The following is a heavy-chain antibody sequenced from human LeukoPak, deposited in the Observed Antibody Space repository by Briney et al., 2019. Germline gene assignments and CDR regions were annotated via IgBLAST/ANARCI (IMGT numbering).Heavy chain of an antibody. CDR3: AKVQRITMIVEGFDP. Sequence: FYADSVKGRFTISRDNSKNTLYLQMNSLRAEDTAVYYCAKVQRITMIVEGFDPWGQGTLVTVSS. J-gene: IGHJ5*02. D-gene: IGHD3-22*01. V-gene: IGHV3-30-3*02.